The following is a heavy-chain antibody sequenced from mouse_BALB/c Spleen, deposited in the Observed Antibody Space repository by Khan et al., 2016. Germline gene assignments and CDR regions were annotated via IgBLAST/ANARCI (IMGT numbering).Heavy chain of an antibody. CDR3: APITTVPFAY. CDR1: GYTFTDYS. Sequence: QIQLVQSGPELKKPGETVKISCKASGYTFTDYSMHWVKQAPGKGLKWMGWINTETGEPTYADDFKGRFAFSLETSASTACLQINKLKNEDTATYFCAPITTVPFAYWGQGTLVTVSA. D-gene: IGHD1-1*01. J-gene: IGHJ3*01. CDR2: INTETGEP. V-gene: IGHV9-2-1*01.